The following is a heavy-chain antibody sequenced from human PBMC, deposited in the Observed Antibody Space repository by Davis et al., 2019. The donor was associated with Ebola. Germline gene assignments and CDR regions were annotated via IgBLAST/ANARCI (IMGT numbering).Heavy chain of an antibody. CDR3: TREPVDIRAGIAGAFDP. CDR2: LFWDDDT. CDR1: GFSLNTVGMA. Sequence: SGPTLVKPPQTLTLTCTFSGFSLNTVGMAVGWIRQPPGKALEWLAVLFWDDDTRYNPSLRRRVTITKDTSKNQVVLTMTNMDPADTATYYCTREPVDIRAGIAGAFDPWGQGTLVTVSS. D-gene: IGHD2-21*01. J-gene: IGHJ5*02. V-gene: IGHV2-5*02.